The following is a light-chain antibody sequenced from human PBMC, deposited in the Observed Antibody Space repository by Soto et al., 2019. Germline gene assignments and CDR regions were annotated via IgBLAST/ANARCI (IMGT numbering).Light chain of an antibody. CDR1: RTVGKNY. CDR2: DAS. J-gene: IGKJ4*01. CDR3: QQYAYSPLN. V-gene: IGKV3-20*01. Sequence: EIVMPHSPATMSLSTWERPTISFXCRRTVGKNYLAWYQQRPGQAPHLLIYDASRRATGTPDRFSGSGSGTDFTLTITRLEPEDSAMYYCQQYAYSPLNFGGGTKVDIK.